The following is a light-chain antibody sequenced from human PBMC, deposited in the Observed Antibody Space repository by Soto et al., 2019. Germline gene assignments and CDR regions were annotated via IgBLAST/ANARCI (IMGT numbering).Light chain of an antibody. Sequence: QSVLTQPASVSGSPGQSITFSCTGTSSDVGSSILVSWYQQHPGKAPKLLIYEVSKRPSGVSNRFSGSKSGNTASLTISGLQAEDEADYYCCSYAGSSTHVFGTGTKVTVL. CDR1: SSDVGSSIL. V-gene: IGLV2-23*02. CDR3: CSYAGSSTHV. J-gene: IGLJ1*01. CDR2: EVS.